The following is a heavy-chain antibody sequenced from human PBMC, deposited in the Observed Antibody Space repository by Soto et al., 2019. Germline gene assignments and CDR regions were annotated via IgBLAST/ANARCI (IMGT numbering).Heavy chain of an antibody. V-gene: IGHV3-30*02. Sequence: GGSLRLCCEASGFTFSNFGMNWVRQAPGKGLEWVARVWYDGSSKYYVDSVKGRFTISRDNSKETVYLQMNSLRAEDTAVYYCAKDSSIYSCSLYWGSSYGTAFWCQATSVTGSS. J-gene: IGHJ6*02. CDR3: AKDSSIYSCSLYWGSSYGTAF. CDR2: VWYDGSSK. CDR1: GFTFSNFG. D-gene: IGHD6-13*01.